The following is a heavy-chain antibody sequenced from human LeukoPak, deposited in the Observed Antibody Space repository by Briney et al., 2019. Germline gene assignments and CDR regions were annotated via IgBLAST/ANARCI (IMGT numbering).Heavy chain of an antibody. Sequence: PGGSLRLSCAASGFTFSSYWMSWVRQAPGKGLEWVANIKQDGSEKYYVDSVKGRFTISRDNSKNTLYLQMNSLRAEDTAVYYCAKDGFVVVTRGPMVYPPWAFDIWGQGTMVTVSS. CDR1: GFTFSSYW. CDR2: IKQDGSEK. D-gene: IGHD2-21*02. J-gene: IGHJ3*02. V-gene: IGHV3-7*01. CDR3: AKDGFVVVTRGPMVYPPWAFDI.